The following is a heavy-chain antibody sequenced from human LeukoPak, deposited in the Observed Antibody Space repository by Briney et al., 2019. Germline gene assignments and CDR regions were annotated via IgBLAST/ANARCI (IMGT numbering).Heavy chain of an antibody. D-gene: IGHD2-15*01. CDR2: IYSGGSA. J-gene: IGHJ6*02. Sequence: PGGSLRLSCAASGFIVSSNYMSWVRQAPGKGLEWVSLIYSGGSAYYADSVKGRFTFSRDNSKNTVYLQMNSLRAEDTALYFCATYIQRPPGMDVWGQGTTVTVSS. V-gene: IGHV3-53*01. CDR3: ATYIQRPPGMDV. CDR1: GFIVSSNY.